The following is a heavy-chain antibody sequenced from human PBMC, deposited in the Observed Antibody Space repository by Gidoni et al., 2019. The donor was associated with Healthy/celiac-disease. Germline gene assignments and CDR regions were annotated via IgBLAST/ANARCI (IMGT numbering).Heavy chain of an antibody. V-gene: IGHV4-34*01. CDR2: INHSGIT. CDR3: ARGHIVVVPADGRTGAFDI. Sequence: QVQLQQWGAGLLKPSETLSLTCAVYGGSFSGYYWSWIRQPPGKGLEWIGEINHSGITNYNPSLKSRVTISVDTSKNQFSLKLSSVTAADTAVYYCARGHIVVVPADGRTGAFDIWGQGTMVTVSS. CDR1: GGSFSGYY. D-gene: IGHD2-2*01. J-gene: IGHJ3*02.